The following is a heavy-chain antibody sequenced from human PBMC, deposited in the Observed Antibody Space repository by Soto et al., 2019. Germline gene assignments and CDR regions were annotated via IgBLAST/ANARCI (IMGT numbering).Heavy chain of an antibody. CDR2: IYYSGST. V-gene: IGHV4-31*03. CDR1: GGSISSGGYY. Sequence: PSETLSLTCTVSGGSISSGGYYWSWIRQHPGKGLEWIGYIYYSGSTYYNPSLKSRVTISVDTSKNQFSLKLSPVTAADTAVYYCATAKTYYYDSSGYPRVPDAFDIWGQGTMVTVSS. D-gene: IGHD3-22*01. CDR3: ATAKTYYYDSSGYPRVPDAFDI. J-gene: IGHJ3*02.